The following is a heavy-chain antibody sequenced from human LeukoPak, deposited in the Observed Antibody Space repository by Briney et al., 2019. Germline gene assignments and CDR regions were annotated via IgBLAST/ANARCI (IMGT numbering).Heavy chain of an antibody. V-gene: IGHV3-73*01. Sequence: GGSLRLSCAASGFTFSGSAMHWVRQASGKGLEWVGRIRSKANSYATAYAASVKGRFTISRDDSKNTAYLQMNSLKTEDTAVYYCTRHVGNYYYMDVWGKGTTVTISS. CDR3: TRHVGNYYYMDV. J-gene: IGHJ6*03. CDR1: GFTFSGSA. D-gene: IGHD7-27*01. CDR2: IRSKANSYAT.